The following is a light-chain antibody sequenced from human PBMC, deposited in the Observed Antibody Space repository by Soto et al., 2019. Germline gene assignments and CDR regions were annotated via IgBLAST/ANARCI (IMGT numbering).Light chain of an antibody. CDR1: QGISTH. J-gene: IGKJ2*01. CDR3: QQYVSYPYT. CDR2: AAS. V-gene: IGKV1-16*01. Sequence: DIQMTQSPSSLSAFVGDGVTITCRASQGISTHLAWFQQRPGKAPKSLIYAASSLHSGVPSRFSGSGSGTDFTLTISSLQPEDFAIYYCQQYVSYPYTFGQGTKLEI.